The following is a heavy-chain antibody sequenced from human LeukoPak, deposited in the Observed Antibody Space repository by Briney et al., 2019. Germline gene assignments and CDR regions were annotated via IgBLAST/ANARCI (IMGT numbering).Heavy chain of an antibody. V-gene: IGHV4-59*01. CDR3: ASDRGSGDAFDI. D-gene: IGHD2-15*01. J-gene: IGHJ3*02. CDR1: GGSISSYY. CDR2: IYYSGST. Sequence: SETLSHTCTVSGGSISSYYWSWIRQPPGKGLEWIGYIYYSGSTNYNPSLKSRVTISVDASKNQFSLKLSSVTAADTAVYYCASDRGSGDAFDIWGQGTMVTVSS.